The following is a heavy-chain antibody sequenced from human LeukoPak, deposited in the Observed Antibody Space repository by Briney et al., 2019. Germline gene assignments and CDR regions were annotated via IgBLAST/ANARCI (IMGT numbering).Heavy chain of an antibody. CDR3: ARVGEYCSSTSCYYVDY. CDR2: INHSGST. Sequence: PSETLSLTCAVYGGSFSGYYWSWIRQPPGKGLEWIGEINHSGSTNYNPSLKSRVTISVDTSKNQFSLKLSCVTAADTAVYYCARVGEYCSSTSCYYVDYWGQGTLVTVSS. J-gene: IGHJ4*02. D-gene: IGHD2-2*01. V-gene: IGHV4-34*01. CDR1: GGSFSGYY.